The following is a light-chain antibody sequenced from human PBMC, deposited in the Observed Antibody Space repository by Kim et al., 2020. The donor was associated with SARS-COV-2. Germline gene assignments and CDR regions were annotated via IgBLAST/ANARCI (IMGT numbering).Light chain of an antibody. Sequence: DIQMTQSPSSLSASVGDRVTITCRASQDIRNDLGWYQQSPRRAPKRLIYGASSLQSGIPSRFSGSGSGTEFTLTISSLQPEDFATYFCLQHNTYPITFGQGTRLEIK. V-gene: IGKV1-17*01. CDR2: GAS. CDR1: QDIRND. J-gene: IGKJ5*01. CDR3: LQHNTYPIT.